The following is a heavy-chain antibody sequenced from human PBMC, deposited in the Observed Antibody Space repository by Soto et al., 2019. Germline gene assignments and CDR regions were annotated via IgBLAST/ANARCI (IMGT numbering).Heavy chain of an antibody. CDR3: ARRGSGSYYDY. V-gene: IGHV3-23*01. D-gene: IGHD1-26*01. CDR2: ISGRGDST. Sequence: EVQLLESGGGLVQPGGSLRLSCAASGFTFSTYAMRWVRQAPGKGLEWVSAISGRGDSTYYADSVKGRFTISRDNSKNTLSLQMNSLRAEDTAVYYCARRGSGSYYDYWGQGTLVTVSS. CDR1: GFTFSTYA. J-gene: IGHJ4*02.